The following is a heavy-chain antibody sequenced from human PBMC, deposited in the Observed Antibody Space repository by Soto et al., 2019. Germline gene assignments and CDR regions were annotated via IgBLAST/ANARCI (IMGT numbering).Heavy chain of an antibody. V-gene: IGHV5-10-1*01. CDR1: GYSFTSYW. CDR2: IDPSDSYT. Sequence: GESLKISCKGSGYSFTSYWISWVRQMPGKGLEWMGRIDPSDSYTNYSPSFQGHVTISADKSISTAYLQWSSLKASDTAMYYCATPPGRGVNSNDYYYYGMDVWGQGTTVTVSS. CDR3: ATPPGRGVNSNDYYYYGMDV. J-gene: IGHJ6*02. D-gene: IGHD3-10*01.